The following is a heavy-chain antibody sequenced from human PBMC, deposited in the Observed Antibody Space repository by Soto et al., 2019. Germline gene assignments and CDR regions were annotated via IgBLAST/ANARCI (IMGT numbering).Heavy chain of an antibody. V-gene: IGHV3-33*01. D-gene: IGHD6-13*01. CDR1: GFTFSSYG. CDR2: IWYDGSNK. CDR3: ARGVAAAGRDRFDP. Sequence: QVQLVESGGGVVQPGGSLRLSCAASGFTFSSYGMHWVRQAPGKGLEWVAVIWYDGSNKYYADSVKGRFTISRDNSKNTLYLQMNSLRAEDTAVYYCARGVAAAGRDRFDPWGQGTLVTVSS. J-gene: IGHJ5*02.